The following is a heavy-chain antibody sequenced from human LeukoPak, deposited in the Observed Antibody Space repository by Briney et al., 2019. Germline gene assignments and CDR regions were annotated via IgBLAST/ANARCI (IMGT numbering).Heavy chain of an antibody. J-gene: IGHJ4*02. CDR3: ARDPVSYYYGSGSYWPFDY. V-gene: IGHV1-18*01. CDR2: ISAYNGNT. CDR1: GYTFTSYG. Sequence: ASVKVSCKASGYTFTSYGISWVRQAPGQGLEWMGWISAYNGNTNYAQKLQGRVTMTTDTSTSTAYMELRSLRSDDTAVYYCARDPVSYYYGSGSYWPFDYWGQGTLVTVSS. D-gene: IGHD3-10*01.